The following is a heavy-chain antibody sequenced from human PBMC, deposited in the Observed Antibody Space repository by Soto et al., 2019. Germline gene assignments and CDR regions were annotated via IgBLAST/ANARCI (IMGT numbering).Heavy chain of an antibody. CDR1: GGSISSYY. V-gene: IGHV4-4*07. D-gene: IGHD3-9*01. CDR3: ARASQCKSYFDCFAWLDY. Sequence: SETLSLTCTVSGGSISSYYWSWIRQPAGKGLEWIGRIYTSGSTNYNPSLTGRVIMSLDTSKNQFSLKLTSVTAAATAVYYCARASQCKSYFDCFAWLDYWGQGTLVTVSS. J-gene: IGHJ4*02. CDR2: IYTSGST.